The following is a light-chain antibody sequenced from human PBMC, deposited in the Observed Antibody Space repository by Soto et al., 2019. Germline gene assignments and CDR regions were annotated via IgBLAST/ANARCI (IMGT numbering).Light chain of an antibody. CDR1: QSISSY. J-gene: IGKJ1*01. CDR2: KAS. CDR3: QQYNSYSPRT. Sequence: DIQMTQSPSSLSTSVGDRVTITCRASQSISSYLNWYQQKPGKAPKLLIYKASSLESGVPSRFSGSGSGTEFTLTISSLQTDDFATYYCQQYNSYSPRTFGQGTKVDIK. V-gene: IGKV1-5*03.